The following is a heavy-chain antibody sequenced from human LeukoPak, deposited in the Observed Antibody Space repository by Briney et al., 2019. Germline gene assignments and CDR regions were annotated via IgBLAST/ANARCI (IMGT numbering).Heavy chain of an antibody. CDR2: IIPIFGTA. V-gene: IGHV1-69*06. J-gene: IGHJ4*02. CDR1: GGTFSSYA. CDR3: ASYSSGWYGDFDY. D-gene: IGHD6-19*01. Sequence: SVKVSCKASGGTFSSYAISWVRQAPGQGLEWMGGIIPIFGTANYAQKFQGGVTITADKSTSTAYMELSSLRSEDTAVYYCASYSSGWYGDFDYWGQGTLVTVSS.